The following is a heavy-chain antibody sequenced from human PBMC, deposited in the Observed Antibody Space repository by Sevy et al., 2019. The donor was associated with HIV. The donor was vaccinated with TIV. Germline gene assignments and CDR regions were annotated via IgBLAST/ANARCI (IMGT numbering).Heavy chain of an antibody. Sequence: GGSLRLSCAAFGFTFNIFSINWVRQAPGKGLEWVSYISSSTIYYADSVKGRFTISRDNAKNSLSLQMNSLRAEDTAVYYCAREGGYTDQGMDVWGQGTTVTVSS. CDR1: GFTFNIFS. D-gene: IGHD5-12*01. CDR2: ISSSTI. J-gene: IGHJ6*02. CDR3: AREGGYTDQGMDV. V-gene: IGHV3-48*01.